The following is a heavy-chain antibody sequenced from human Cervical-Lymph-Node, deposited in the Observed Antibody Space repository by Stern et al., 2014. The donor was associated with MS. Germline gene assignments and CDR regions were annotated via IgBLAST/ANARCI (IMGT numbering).Heavy chain of an antibody. D-gene: IGHD6-19*01. Sequence: VQLVQSGAEVKKPGSSVKVSCKASGGTFRTFAMSWVRQAPGQGLEWMGGTILGKANYAPKFQGRVTRTADESTSTAYMELSGLRIEDTAVYFCARTRRGSGPPYYSDYWGQGTLVTVSS. J-gene: IGHJ4*02. V-gene: IGHV1-69*01. CDR2: TILGKA. CDR3: ARTRRGSGPPYYSDY. CDR1: GGTFRTFA.